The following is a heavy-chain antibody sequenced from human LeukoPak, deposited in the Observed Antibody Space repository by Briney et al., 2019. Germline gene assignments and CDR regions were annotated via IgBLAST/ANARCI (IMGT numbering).Heavy chain of an antibody. Sequence: ASVKVSCKASGYTFTSYGISWVRQAPGQGLEWMGWISAYNGNTNYAQKLQGRVTMTTDTSTSTAYMELRSLRSDDTAVYYCAAGSSWYSGGPSDFDCWGQGTLVTVSS. CDR2: ISAYNGNT. CDR3: AAGSSWYSGGPSDFDC. V-gene: IGHV1-18*01. D-gene: IGHD6-13*01. CDR1: GYTFTSYG. J-gene: IGHJ4*02.